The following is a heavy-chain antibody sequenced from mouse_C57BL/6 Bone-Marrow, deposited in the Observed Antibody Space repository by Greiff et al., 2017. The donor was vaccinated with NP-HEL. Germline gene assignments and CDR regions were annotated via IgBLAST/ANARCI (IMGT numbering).Heavy chain of an antibody. CDR2: INPNNGGT. CDR3: ARVGYDSSWYFDV. CDR1: GYTFTDYY. D-gene: IGHD2-2*01. Sequence: VQLQQSGPELVKPGASVKISCKASGYTFTDYYMNWVKQSHGKSLEWIGDINPNNGGTSYNQKFKGKATLTVDKSSSTAYMELRSLTSEDSAVYYCARVGYDSSWYFDVWGTGTTVTVSS. V-gene: IGHV1-26*01. J-gene: IGHJ1*03.